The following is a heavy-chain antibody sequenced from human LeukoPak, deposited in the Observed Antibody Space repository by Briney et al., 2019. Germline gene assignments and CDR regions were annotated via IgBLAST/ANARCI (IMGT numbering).Heavy chain of an antibody. J-gene: IGHJ4*02. CDR1: GGTFSSYA. Sequence: SVKVSCKASGGTFSSYAISWVRQAPGQGLEWMGRIIPILGIANYAQKFQGRVTITADKSTSTAYMELSSLRSEDTAVYYCARGPRAVAGNFDYWGQGTLVTVSS. D-gene: IGHD6-19*01. CDR2: IIPILGIA. V-gene: IGHV1-69*04. CDR3: ARGPRAVAGNFDY.